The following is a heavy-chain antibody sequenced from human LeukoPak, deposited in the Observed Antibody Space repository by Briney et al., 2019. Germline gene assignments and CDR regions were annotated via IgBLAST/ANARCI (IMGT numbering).Heavy chain of an antibody. Sequence: SETLSLTCAVYGGSFSDYYWSWIRQPPGKGLEWIGEINHSGNTNYNPSLKSRVTILVDTSKSQFSLMLSSVTAADTAVYYCARTIAVTSTPVWFDPWGQGTLVPVSS. CDR1: GGSFSDYY. D-gene: IGHD6-19*01. J-gene: IGHJ5*02. V-gene: IGHV4-34*01. CDR3: ARTIAVTSTPVWFDP. CDR2: INHSGNT.